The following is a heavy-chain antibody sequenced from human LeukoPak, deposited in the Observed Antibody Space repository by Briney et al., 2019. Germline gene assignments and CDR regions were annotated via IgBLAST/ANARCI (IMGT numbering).Heavy chain of an antibody. CDR2: IYYSGST. CDR3: ARWVVTDDAFDI. Sequence: ASETLSLTCTASGGSIISHYWSWIRQPPGKGLEWIGYIYYSGSTNYNPSLKSRVTISVDTSKNQFSLKLSSVTAADTAVYYCARWVVTDDAFDIWGQGTMVTVSS. V-gene: IGHV4-59*11. CDR1: GGSIISHY. J-gene: IGHJ3*02. D-gene: IGHD2-21*02.